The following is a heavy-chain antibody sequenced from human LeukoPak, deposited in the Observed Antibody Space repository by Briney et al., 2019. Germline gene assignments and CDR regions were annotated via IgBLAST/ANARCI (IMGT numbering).Heavy chain of an antibody. Sequence: SETLSLTCTVSGGSISSGDYYWSWIRQPPGKGLEWIGYIYYSGSTYYNPSLKSRVTISVDKSKNQFSLKLSSVTAADTAVYYCARLSADYDSSGYYYDDWGQGTLVTVSS. V-gene: IGHV4-39*01. D-gene: IGHD3-22*01. CDR2: IYYSGST. CDR3: ARLSADYDSSGYYYDD. CDR1: GGSISSGDYY. J-gene: IGHJ4*02.